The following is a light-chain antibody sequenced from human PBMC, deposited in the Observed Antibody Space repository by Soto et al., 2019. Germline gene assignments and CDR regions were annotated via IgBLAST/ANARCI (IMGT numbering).Light chain of an antibody. J-gene: IGKJ1*01. V-gene: IGKV3-20*01. CDR1: QTIKSTS. CDR2: GAS. CDR3: QQYGSSPRT. Sequence: EIGLTQSPGTLSLSPGERATLSCRASQTIKSTSLAWYQQRPVQAPSLLIYGASSRATGIPDKFSGSGSGTDFTLTISRLEPEDSAVYYCQQYGSSPRTFGQGPKVEI.